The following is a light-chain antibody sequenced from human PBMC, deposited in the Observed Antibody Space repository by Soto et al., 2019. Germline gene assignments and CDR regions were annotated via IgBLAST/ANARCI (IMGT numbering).Light chain of an antibody. J-gene: IGLJ1*01. CDR3: SSYTSSSTLEV. Sequence: QSALTQPASVSGSPGQSISISCTGTSSDVGGYNYVSWYQQHPGKAPKLMIYEVNSRPSGVSNRFSGSKSGHTASLTISGLQAEDEADYYCSSYTSSSTLEVFGTGTKVTVL. V-gene: IGLV2-14*01. CDR1: SSDVGGYNY. CDR2: EVN.